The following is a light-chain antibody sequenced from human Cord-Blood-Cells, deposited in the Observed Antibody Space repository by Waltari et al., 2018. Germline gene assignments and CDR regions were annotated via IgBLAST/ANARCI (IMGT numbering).Light chain of an antibody. V-gene: IGKV4-1*01. CDR3: QQYYSTPPT. J-gene: IGKJ1*01. Sequence: DIVMTQSPDSLAVSLGERATINCKSSKSVLYSSNNNNYLAWYQQKPGQPPKLLIYWASTRESGVPDRFSGSGSGTDFTLTISSLQAEDVAVYYCQQYYSTPPTFGQGTKVEIK. CDR1: KSVLYSSNNNNY. CDR2: WAS.